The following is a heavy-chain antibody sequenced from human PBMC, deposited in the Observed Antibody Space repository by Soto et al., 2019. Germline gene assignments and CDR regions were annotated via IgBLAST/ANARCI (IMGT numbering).Heavy chain of an antibody. V-gene: IGHV3-21*01. CDR2: ITSSSSYI. J-gene: IGHJ6*02. Sequence: GTLRLSCAVSGFTFSTYSINWVRQAPGKGLEWVSSITSSSSYIYYADSVKGRFTISRDNAKNSLYLQMNSLRAEDTAVYYCARMDDFYGFDVWGQGTTVTVS. CDR3: ARMDDFYGFDV. CDR1: GFTFSTYS.